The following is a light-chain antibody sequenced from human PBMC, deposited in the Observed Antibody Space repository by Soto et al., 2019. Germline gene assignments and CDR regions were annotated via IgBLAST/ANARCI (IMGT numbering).Light chain of an antibody. V-gene: IGKV3-15*01. CDR3: QQYHNWPA. J-gene: IGKJ1*01. CDR2: GAS. Sequence: EIVMTQSPATLSVSLGDRATLSCRASQSVGSYLAWYQQKPGQAPRLLIYGASTRATGIPARFSGSGSETDFTLTISSLQSEDFAIYYCQQYHNWPAFGQGTKVEIK. CDR1: QSVGSY.